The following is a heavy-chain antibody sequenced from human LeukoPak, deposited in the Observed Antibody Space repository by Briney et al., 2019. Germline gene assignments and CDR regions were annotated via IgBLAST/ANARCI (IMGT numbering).Heavy chain of an antibody. CDR1: GGSISSSSYY. Sequence: SETLSLTCTVSGGSISSSSYYCGWIRQPPGKGLEWIGSIYYSGSTYYNPSLKSRVTISVDTSKNQFSLKLSSVTAADTAVYYCASGRPYGFYYYYYMDVWGKGTTVTVSS. D-gene: IGHD3-10*01. CDR2: IYYSGST. J-gene: IGHJ6*03. V-gene: IGHV4-39*07. CDR3: ASGRPYGFYYYYYMDV.